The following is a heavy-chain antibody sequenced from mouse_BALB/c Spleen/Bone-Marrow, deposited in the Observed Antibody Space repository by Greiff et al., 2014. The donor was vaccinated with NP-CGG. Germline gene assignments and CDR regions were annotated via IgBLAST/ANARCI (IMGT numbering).Heavy chain of an antibody. Sequence: VQLQQSGGGLVKPGGSLTLSCAASGFTFSDYYMYWVRQTPEKRLEWVATISDGGSYTYYPDSVKGRFTISRDNAKNNLYLQMSSLKSEDTAMYYCAREGDGAYWGQGTLVTVSA. CDR3: AREGDGAY. D-gene: IGHD3-3*01. CDR1: GFTFSDYY. CDR2: ISDGGSYT. J-gene: IGHJ3*01. V-gene: IGHV5-4*02.